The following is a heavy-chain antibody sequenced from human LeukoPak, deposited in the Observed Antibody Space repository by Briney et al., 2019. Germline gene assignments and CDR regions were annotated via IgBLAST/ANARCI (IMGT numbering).Heavy chain of an antibody. V-gene: IGHV4-39*01. D-gene: IGHD5-18*01. CDR2: IYYSKNT. CDR3: VSPRGFSYGYFDY. J-gene: IGHJ4*02. Sequence: SETLSLTCTVSGGSISSSSAYWGWIRQPTGKGLEWIGSIYYSKNTYYNPSLKSRVTISADTSKNQFSLTLGSVSATDTAVYYCVSPRGFSYGYFDYWGQGNLVTVSS. CDR1: GGSISSSSAY.